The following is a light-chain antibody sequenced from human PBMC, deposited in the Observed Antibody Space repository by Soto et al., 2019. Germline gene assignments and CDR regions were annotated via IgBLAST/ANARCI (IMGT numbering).Light chain of an antibody. V-gene: IGKV1-5*03. CDR2: KAS. Sequence: DIQMTQSPSTLSGSVGDRVTITCRASQTISSWLAWYQRKPGKAPKLLIYKASTLKSGVPSRFSGSGSGTEFTLTISSLQPDDFATYYCQHYNSHSEAFGQGTKVDIK. J-gene: IGKJ1*01. CDR3: QHYNSHSEA. CDR1: QTISSW.